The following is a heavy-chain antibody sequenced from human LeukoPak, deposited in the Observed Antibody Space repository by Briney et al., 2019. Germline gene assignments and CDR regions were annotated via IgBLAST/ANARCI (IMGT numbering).Heavy chain of an antibody. D-gene: IGHD2-2*02. CDR2: ISYDGSNK. V-gene: IGHV3-30*18. Sequence: GRSLRLSCAASGFTFSSYGMHWVRQAPGKGLEWVAVISYDGSNKYYADSVKGRFTISRDNSKNTLYLQMNSLRAEDTAVYYCAKDRVVVVPAAINVYYYYGMDVWGQGTTVTVSS. CDR1: GFTFSSYG. J-gene: IGHJ6*02. CDR3: AKDRVVVVPAAINVYYYYGMDV.